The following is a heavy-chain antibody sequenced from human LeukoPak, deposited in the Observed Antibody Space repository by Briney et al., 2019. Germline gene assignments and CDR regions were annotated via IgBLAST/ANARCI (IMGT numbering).Heavy chain of an antibody. J-gene: IGHJ4*02. CDR1: GGSISSGSYS. D-gene: IGHD3-10*01. V-gene: IGHV4-61*02. Sequence: SETLSLTCTVSGGSISSGSYSWSWIRQPAGKGLEWIGRIYPSGTTNFNPSLKSRVTISVDMSKNQFSLKLSSVTAADTAVYYCARETMVRGVSRDYWGQGTLVTVPS. CDR2: IYPSGTT. CDR3: ARETMVRGVSRDY.